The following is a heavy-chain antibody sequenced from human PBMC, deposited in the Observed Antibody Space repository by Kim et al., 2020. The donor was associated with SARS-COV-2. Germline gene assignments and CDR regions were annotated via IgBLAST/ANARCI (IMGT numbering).Heavy chain of an antibody. D-gene: IGHD2-2*01. CDR1: GGSFSGYY. CDR3: ARKREGYCSSTSCHTPFDY. CDR2: INHSGST. J-gene: IGHJ4*02. Sequence: SETLSLTCAVYGGSFSGYYWSWIRQPPGKGLEWIGEINHSGSTNYNPSLKSRVTISVDTSKNQFSLKLSSVTAADTAVYYCARKREGYCSSTSCHTPFDYWGQGTLVTVSS. V-gene: IGHV4-34*01.